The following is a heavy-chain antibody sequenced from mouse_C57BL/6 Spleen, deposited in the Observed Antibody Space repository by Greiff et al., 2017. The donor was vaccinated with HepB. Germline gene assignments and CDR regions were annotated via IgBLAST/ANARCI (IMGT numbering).Heavy chain of an antibody. V-gene: IGHV14-1*01. J-gene: IGHJ3*01. CDR2: IDPEDGDT. CDR3: TTHYCSSAWFAY. CDR1: GFNIKDYY. Sequence: VQLQQSGAELVRPGASVKLSCTASGFNIKDYYMHWVKQRPEQGLEWIGRIDPEDGDTEYAPKFQGKATMTADTSSNTAYLQLSSLTSEDTAVYYCTTHYCSSAWFAYWGQGTLVTVSA. D-gene: IGHD1-1*01.